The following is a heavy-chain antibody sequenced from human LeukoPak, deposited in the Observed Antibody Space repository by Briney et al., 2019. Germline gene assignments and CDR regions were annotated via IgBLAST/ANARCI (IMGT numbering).Heavy chain of an antibody. CDR1: GGSFSGYY. CDR2: INHSGST. Sequence: SETLSLTCAVYGGSFSGYYWSWIRQPPGKGLESIGEINHSGSTNYNPSLKSRVTISVDTSKNQFSLKLSSVTAADTAVYYCARGPPRGIVVVPAAVGDYWGQGTLVTVSS. V-gene: IGHV4-34*01. D-gene: IGHD2-2*01. CDR3: ARGPPRGIVVVPAAVGDY. J-gene: IGHJ4*02.